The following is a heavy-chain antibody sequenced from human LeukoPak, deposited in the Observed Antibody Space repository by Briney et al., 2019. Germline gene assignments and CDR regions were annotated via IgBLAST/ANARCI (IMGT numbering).Heavy chain of an antibody. D-gene: IGHD4-17*01. CDR3: ADRTTVVRGGHWYFDL. J-gene: IGHJ2*01. CDR1: GGSISSTNYY. Sequence: SETLSLTCIVSGGSISSTNYYWGWIRQPPGKGLEWIGSFYNSGNTYYNPSLKSRVAISIDTAKNQFSLSLSSVTAADTAVYYCADRTTVVRGGHWYFDLWGRGTLVTVSS. CDR2: FYNSGNT. V-gene: IGHV4-39*01.